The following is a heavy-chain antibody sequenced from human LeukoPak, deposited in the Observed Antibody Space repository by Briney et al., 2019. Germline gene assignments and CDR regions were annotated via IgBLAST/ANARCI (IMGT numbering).Heavy chain of an antibody. J-gene: IGHJ4*02. D-gene: IGHD2-15*01. CDR3: ARDRGGEIFDH. CDR1: GGSISKDDYF. Sequence: SQTLSLTCTVSGGSISKDDYFWSWIRQHPGKGLEWIRYIYNSGSAYYNPSLKSRGTISVDTSKNQLSLKLSSVTAADTAVYYCARDRGGEIFDHWGQGTLVTVSS. V-gene: IGHV4-31*03. CDR2: IYNSGSA.